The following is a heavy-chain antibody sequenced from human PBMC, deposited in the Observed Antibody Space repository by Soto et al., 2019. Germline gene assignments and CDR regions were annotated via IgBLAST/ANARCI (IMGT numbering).Heavy chain of an antibody. Sequence: ASVKVSCKASGYTFTSYAMHWVRQAPGQRLEWMGWINAGNGNTKYSQKFQGRVTITRDTSASTAYMELSSLRSEDTAVYYCARERGPSSGYYPYWFDPWGQGTLVTV. D-gene: IGHD3-22*01. CDR3: ARERGPSSGYYPYWFDP. CDR2: INAGNGNT. CDR1: GYTFTSYA. V-gene: IGHV1-3*01. J-gene: IGHJ5*02.